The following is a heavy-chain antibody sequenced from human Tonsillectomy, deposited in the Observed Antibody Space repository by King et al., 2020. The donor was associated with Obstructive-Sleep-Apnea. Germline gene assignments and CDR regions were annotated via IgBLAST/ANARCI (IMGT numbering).Heavy chain of an antibody. Sequence: VKLVESGGGVVQPGRSLRLSCAASGFTFSSYVMHWVRQAPGKGLEWVAVISYDGNNEYYADSVKGRFTISRDNSKNTLYLQMNSLRADDTAVYYCGRRDFDYWGQGTLVTVSS. V-gene: IGHV3-30*03. CDR3: GRRDFDY. CDR1: GFTFSSYV. CDR2: ISYDGNNE. J-gene: IGHJ4*02.